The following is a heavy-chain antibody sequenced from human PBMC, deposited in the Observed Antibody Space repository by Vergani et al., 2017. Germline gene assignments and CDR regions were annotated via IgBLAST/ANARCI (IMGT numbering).Heavy chain of an antibody. CDR3: ARENVVIARIFDF. V-gene: IGHV4-31*03. Sequence: QVQLQESGPGLVKPSQTLSLPCTVSGDSLSSSDHYWSWIRQRSDKGLEWVGHIFRSGTTYYNPSLKSRLIMSVDTSKNQFSLKLTSVTAADTAMYYCARENVVIARIFDFWGQGTLVTVSS. CDR1: GDSLSSSDHY. D-gene: IGHD2-21*01. CDR2: IFRSGTT. J-gene: IGHJ4*02.